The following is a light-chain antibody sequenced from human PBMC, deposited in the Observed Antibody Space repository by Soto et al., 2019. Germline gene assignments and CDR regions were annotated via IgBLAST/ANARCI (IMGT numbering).Light chain of an antibody. Sequence: DIVFTQSPSTMSFHKGYRATLSCRSSQSVSTSYLAWYQQKPGQAPRLLIYGASTRATGIPARFSGSGSGTEFTLTISSLQSEDFAVYYCQQYNNWPRTFGQGSKVDI. CDR3: QQYNNWPRT. V-gene: IGKV3-15*01. J-gene: IGKJ1*01. CDR2: GAS. CDR1: QSVSTSY.